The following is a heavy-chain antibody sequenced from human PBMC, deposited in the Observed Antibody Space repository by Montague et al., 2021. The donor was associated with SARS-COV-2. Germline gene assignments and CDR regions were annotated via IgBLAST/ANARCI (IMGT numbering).Heavy chain of an antibody. D-gene: IGHD3-22*01. CDR1: GGSISIYY. CDR2: IYYSGST. CDR3: ARAVRYYYDSSGPGAFDI. Sequence: SETLSLTCTVSGGSISIYYWSWIRQPPGKGLEWIGYIYYSGSTNYNPSLKIRVPISVDTSKNQFSLKLSSVTAADTAVYYCARAVRYYYDSSGPGAFDIWGQGTMVTVSS. J-gene: IGHJ3*02. V-gene: IGHV4-59*01.